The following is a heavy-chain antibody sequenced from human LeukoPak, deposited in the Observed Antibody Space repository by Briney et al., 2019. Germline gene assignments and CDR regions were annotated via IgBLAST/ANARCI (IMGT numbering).Heavy chain of an antibody. J-gene: IGHJ4*02. Sequence: ASVKVSCKASGYTFTGYYMHWVRPAPGQGLEWMGWINPNSGGTNYAQKFQGRVTMTRDTSISTAYMELSRLRSDDTAVYYCARSPATYDILTGYYINPENDYWGQGTLVTVSS. CDR2: INPNSGGT. CDR3: ARSPATYDILTGYYINPENDY. D-gene: IGHD3-9*01. CDR1: GYTFTGYY. V-gene: IGHV1-2*02.